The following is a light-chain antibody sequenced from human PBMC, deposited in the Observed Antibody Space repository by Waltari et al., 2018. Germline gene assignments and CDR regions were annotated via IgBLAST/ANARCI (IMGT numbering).Light chain of an antibody. CDR2: RNN. Sequence: QSVLTQPPSASGTPGQRVTISCSGSRSNIGNNYVYCYQQLPGTAPKLLIYRNNRRPSGVPDRFSGSKSGTSASLAISGLRSEDEADYYCAAWDDSLSGRVFGGGTKVTVL. J-gene: IGLJ3*02. CDR3: AAWDDSLSGRV. CDR1: RSNIGNNY. V-gene: IGLV1-47*01.